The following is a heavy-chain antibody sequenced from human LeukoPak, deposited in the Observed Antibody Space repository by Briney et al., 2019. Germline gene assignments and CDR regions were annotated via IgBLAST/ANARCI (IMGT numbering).Heavy chain of an antibody. D-gene: IGHD2-15*01. CDR2: INPNSGGT. V-gene: IGHV1-2*02. J-gene: IGHJ4*02. Sequence: GASVRVSCKASGYTFTGYYMHWVRQAPGHALEWMGWINPNSGGTNYGQKFQGRVTMTRDTSISTAYMELSRLRPDDTAVYYCARLALYCSGGSCYDYYFDYWGQGTLVTVSS. CDR1: GYTFTGYY. CDR3: ARLALYCSGGSCYDYYFDY.